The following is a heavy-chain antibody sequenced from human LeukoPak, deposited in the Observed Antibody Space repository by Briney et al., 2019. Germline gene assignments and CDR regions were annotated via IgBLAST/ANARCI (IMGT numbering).Heavy chain of an antibody. J-gene: IGHJ5*02. CDR3: ARGAGIYYTTGWTGWFDP. Sequence: PGGSLRLSCAASGFTVSSNYMSWVRQAPGKGLVWVSRSNSDGSSTVYADSVKGRFTISRDNAKNTLYLQMNSLRAEDTAVYYCARGAGIYYTTGWTGWFDPWGQGTLVTVTS. D-gene: IGHD6-19*01. CDR1: GFTVSSNY. CDR2: SNSDGSST. V-gene: IGHV3-74*01.